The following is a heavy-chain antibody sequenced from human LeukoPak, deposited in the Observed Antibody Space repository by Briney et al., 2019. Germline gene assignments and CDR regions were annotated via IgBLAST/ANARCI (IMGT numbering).Heavy chain of an antibody. CDR1: VGTFSRYV. Sequence: SSVKVSCKASVGTFSRYVISWVRQAPRQGVAWVGRIIPIFGIANYAQKFQGRVTITADKSTSTAYMELSSLRSEDTAVYYCARDDYGGNEGFDYWGQGTLVPVSS. V-gene: IGHV1-69*04. CDR3: ARDDYGGNEGFDY. D-gene: IGHD4-23*01. CDR2: IIPIFGIA. J-gene: IGHJ4*02.